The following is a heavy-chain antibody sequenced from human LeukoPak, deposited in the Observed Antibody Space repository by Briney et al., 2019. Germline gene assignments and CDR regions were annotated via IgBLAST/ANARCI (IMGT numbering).Heavy chain of an antibody. Sequence: GGSLRLSCAASGFTFSDYYMSWIRQAPGKGLEWVSYISSSGSTIYYADSVKGRFTISRDNAKNSLYLQVNSLRAEDTAVYYCAREGHARYYYDSSGDPLDYWGQGTLVTVSS. J-gene: IGHJ4*02. V-gene: IGHV3-11*01. CDR1: GFTFSDYY. CDR2: ISSSGSTI. CDR3: AREGHARYYYDSSGDPLDY. D-gene: IGHD3-22*01.